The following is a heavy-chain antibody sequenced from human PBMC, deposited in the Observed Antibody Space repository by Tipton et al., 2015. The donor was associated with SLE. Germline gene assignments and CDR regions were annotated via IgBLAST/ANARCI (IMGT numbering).Heavy chain of an antibody. V-gene: IGHV4-34*01. CDR1: GGPSINYY. Sequence: TLSLTCAVYGGPSINYYWSWIRKPPGKGLEWIGEINHSGSTNYNPSLKSRVTISIDTSKNQISLNLNSVTAADTAVYYCARGGVLVAGDFDYWGQGTLVIVS. D-gene: IGHD6-19*01. CDR2: INHSGST. CDR3: ARGGVLVAGDFDY. J-gene: IGHJ4*02.